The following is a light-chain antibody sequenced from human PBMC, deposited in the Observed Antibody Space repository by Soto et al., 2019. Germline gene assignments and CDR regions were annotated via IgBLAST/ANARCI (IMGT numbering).Light chain of an antibody. CDR1: QSVSTN. CDR3: QQYTGPPTT. Sequence: VLTQSPATLSVSPGERATLSCRASQSVSTNLAWYQHKPGQPPRLLIYGASTGAAGIPDRFSGSGSGTDFTLTITRLEPEDSAVYFCQQYTGPPTTFGQGTKVDIK. V-gene: IGKV3D-15*01. J-gene: IGKJ1*01. CDR2: GAS.